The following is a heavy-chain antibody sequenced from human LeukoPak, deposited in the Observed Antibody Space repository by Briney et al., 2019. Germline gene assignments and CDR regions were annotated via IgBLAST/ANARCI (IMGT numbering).Heavy chain of an antibody. J-gene: IGHJ4*02. CDR3: ARDRIYYGSGSRFDY. V-gene: IGHV3-11*04. CDR1: GFTFNDYY. D-gene: IGHD3-10*01. Sequence: GGSLRLSCAASGFTFNDYYMCWIRQAPGKGLEWVSYISRSGTTIYYADSVKGRFTISRDSAKNSLFLQMNSLRAEDTAVYYCARDRIYYGSGSRFDYWGQGTLVTVSS. CDR2: ISRSGTTI.